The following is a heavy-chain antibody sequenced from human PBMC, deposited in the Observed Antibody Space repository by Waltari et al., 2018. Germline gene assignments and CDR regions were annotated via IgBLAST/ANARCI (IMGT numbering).Heavy chain of an antibody. V-gene: IGHV1-69*04. CDR2: IIHILGIA. CDR1: GGTFSSYA. D-gene: IGHD1-26*01. CDR3: AGGEEWELLFDY. J-gene: IGHJ4*02. Sequence: QVQLVQSGAEVKKPGSSVKVSCKASGGTFSSYAISWVRQAPGQGLEWMGGIIHILGIANYAQKFQGRVTITADESTSTAYMELSSLRSEDTAVYYCAGGEEWELLFDYWGQGTLVTVSS.